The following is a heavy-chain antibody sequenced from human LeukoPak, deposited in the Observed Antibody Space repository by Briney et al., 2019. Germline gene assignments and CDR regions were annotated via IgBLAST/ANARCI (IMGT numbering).Heavy chain of an antibody. J-gene: IGHJ4*02. CDR2: SNAGNGNT. CDR3: ARAHYYYDSSGYYSDY. Sequence: ASVKVSCKASGYTFTTYAMHWVRQAPGQRLEWMGWSNAGNGNTKYSQEFQGRVTITRDTSASTAYMELSSLRSEDMAVYYCARAHYYYDSSGYYSDYWGQGTLVTVSS. D-gene: IGHD3-22*01. V-gene: IGHV1-3*02. CDR1: GYTFTTYA.